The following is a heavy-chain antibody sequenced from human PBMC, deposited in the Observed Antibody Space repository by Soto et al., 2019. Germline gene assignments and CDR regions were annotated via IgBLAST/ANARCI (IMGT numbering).Heavy chain of an antibody. CDR3: ASGRHLIGTTGP. Sequence: SETLSLTCAVYGGSFSGYYWSWIRQPPGKGLEWIGEINHSGSTYYNPSLKSRVTISVDTSKNQFSLKLSSVTAADTAVYYCASGRHLIGTTGPWGQGTLVTVSS. V-gene: IGHV4-34*01. CDR2: INHSGST. J-gene: IGHJ5*02. D-gene: IGHD1-7*01. CDR1: GGSFSGYY.